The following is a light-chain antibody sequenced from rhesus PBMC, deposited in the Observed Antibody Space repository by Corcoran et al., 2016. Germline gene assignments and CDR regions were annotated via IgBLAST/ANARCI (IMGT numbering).Light chain of an antibody. J-gene: IGKJ1*01. V-gene: IGKV1-22*01. Sequence: DIQMTQSPSSLSASVGDTVTITCRASQSNRSRLDWYQQKPGKAPKLLIYKASIVQSGVPSMFSGIGSGTDFTLPISCLQPEDFATYFCQQHNSYPRTFGQGAKVEIK. CDR1: QSNRSR. CDR3: QQHNSYPRT. CDR2: KAS.